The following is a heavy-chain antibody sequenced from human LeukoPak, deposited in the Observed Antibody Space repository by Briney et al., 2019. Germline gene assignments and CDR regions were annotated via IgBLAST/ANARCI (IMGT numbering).Heavy chain of an antibody. CDR3: ARVRDIVVVTKYWYFDL. D-gene: IGHD2-21*02. J-gene: IGHJ2*01. V-gene: IGHV4-34*01. CDR1: GGSFSGYY. CDR2: INHSGST. Sequence: SETLSLNCAVYGGSFSGYYWSWIRQPPGKGLEWIGEINHSGSTNYNPSLKSRVTISVDTSKNQFSLKLSSVTAADTAVYYCARVRDIVVVTKYWYFDLWGRGTLVTVSS.